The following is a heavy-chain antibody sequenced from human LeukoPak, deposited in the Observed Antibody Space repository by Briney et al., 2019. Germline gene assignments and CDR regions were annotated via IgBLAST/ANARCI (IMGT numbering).Heavy chain of an antibody. CDR3: ARGDPFPEVVNYYDSSGNYGMDV. J-gene: IGHJ6*02. CDR1: GFTFSSYS. CDR2: ISSSSSYI. D-gene: IGHD3-22*01. Sequence: PGGSLRLSCAASGFTFSSYSMNWVRQAPGKGLEWVSSISSSSSYIYYADSVKGRFTISRDNAKNSLYLQMNSLRAEDTAVYYCARGDPFPEVVNYYDSSGNYGMDVWGQGTTVTVSS. V-gene: IGHV3-21*01.